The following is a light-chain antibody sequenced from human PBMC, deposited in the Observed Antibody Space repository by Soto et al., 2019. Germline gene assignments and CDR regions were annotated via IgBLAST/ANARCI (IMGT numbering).Light chain of an antibody. CDR2: ANN. V-gene: IGLV1-40*01. CDR3: QSYDSRLSAYV. Sequence: QSVLTQPPSVSGAPGQRVTISCTGSGSNIGAPFDVHWYQQLPGTAPKLVIYANNNRPSGVPDRFSGSKSGTSASLAITGLQAEDEADYYCQSYDSRLSAYVFGSGTKLTVL. J-gene: IGLJ1*01. CDR1: GSNIGAPFD.